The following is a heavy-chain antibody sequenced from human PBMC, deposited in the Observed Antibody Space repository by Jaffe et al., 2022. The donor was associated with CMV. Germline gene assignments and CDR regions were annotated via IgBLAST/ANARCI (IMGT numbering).Heavy chain of an antibody. D-gene: IGHD3-9*01. CDR1: GFSLSTSGVG. CDR2: IYWDDDK. CDR3: AHRVDPPRDYDILTGYYAFDI. J-gene: IGHJ3*02. V-gene: IGHV2-5*02. Sequence: QITLKESGPTLVKPTQTLTLTCTFSGFSLSTSGVGVGWIRQPPGKALEWLALIYWDDDKRYSPSLKSRLTITKDTSKNQVVLTMTNMDPVDTATYYCAHRVDPPRDYDILTGYYAFDIWGQGTMVTVSS.